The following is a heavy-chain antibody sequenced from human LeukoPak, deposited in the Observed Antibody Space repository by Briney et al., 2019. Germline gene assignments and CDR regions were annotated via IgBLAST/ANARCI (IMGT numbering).Heavy chain of an antibody. D-gene: IGHD3-16*02. CDR1: GFTFSSYG. CDR3: AKDRGVWGSYRYFYY. J-gene: IGHJ4*02. V-gene: IGHV3-30*02. CDR2: IRYDGSNK. Sequence: GGSLRLSGAASGFTFSSYGMHWVRQAPGKGLEWVAFIRYDGSNKYYADSVKGRFTISRDNSKNTLYLQMNSLRAEDTAVYYCAKDRGVWGSYRYFYYWGQGTLVTVSS.